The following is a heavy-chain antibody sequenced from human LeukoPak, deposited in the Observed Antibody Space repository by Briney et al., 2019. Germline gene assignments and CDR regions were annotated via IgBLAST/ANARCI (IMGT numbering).Heavy chain of an antibody. Sequence: GGSLRLSCAASGFTFSSYAMHWGRQAPGKGLEWVAVISYDGSNKYYADSVKGRFTISRDNSKNTLYLQMNSLRAEDTAVYYCARAFRGVHFDYWGQGTLVTVSS. V-gene: IGHV3-30*04. CDR3: ARAFRGVHFDY. CDR1: GFTFSSYA. J-gene: IGHJ4*02. D-gene: IGHD1-1*01. CDR2: ISYDGSNK.